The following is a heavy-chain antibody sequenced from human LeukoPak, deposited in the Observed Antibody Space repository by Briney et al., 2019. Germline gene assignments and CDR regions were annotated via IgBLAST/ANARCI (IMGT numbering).Heavy chain of an antibody. CDR2: IYTSGST. CDR3: ARDDSVGALDY. J-gene: IGHJ4*02. CDR1: GGSISSYY. V-gene: IGHV4-4*07. Sequence: SETLSLTCTVSGGSISSYYWSWIRQPVGKGLEWIGRIYTSGSTNYNPSLKSRVTMSVGTSKNQFSLELSSVTAADTAVYYCARDDSVGALDYWGQGTLVTVSS. D-gene: IGHD1-26*01.